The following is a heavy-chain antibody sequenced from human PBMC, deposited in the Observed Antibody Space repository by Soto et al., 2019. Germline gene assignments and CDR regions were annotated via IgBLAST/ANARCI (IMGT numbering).Heavy chain of an antibody. V-gene: IGHV4-59*01. CDR1: GGSISSYY. D-gene: IGHD3-10*01. CDR3: ARLWFGKLGDNWFDP. J-gene: IGHJ5*02. CDR2: IYYSGST. Sequence: PSETLSLTCTVSGGSISSYYWSWIRQPPGKGLEWIGYIYYSGSTNYNPSLKSRVTISVDTSKNQFSLKLSSVTAADTAVYYCARLWFGKLGDNWFDPWGQGTLVTVSS.